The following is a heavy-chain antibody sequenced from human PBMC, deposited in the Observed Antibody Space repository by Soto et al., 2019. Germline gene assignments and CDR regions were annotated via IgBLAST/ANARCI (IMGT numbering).Heavy chain of an antibody. CDR2: IIPVFDKA. CDR1: GGSFGSSA. J-gene: IGHJ3*01. D-gene: IGHD3-16*01. CDR3: ARLRRDWGDAFDL. Sequence: SVKVSCKASGGSFGSSAISWLRQSPAQGLEWMGEIIPVFDKANYAQNFQGRLTITADEPTGTVFMQLSSLRSEDTAVYFCARLRRDWGDAFDLWGLGTLVTVSS. V-gene: IGHV1-69*13.